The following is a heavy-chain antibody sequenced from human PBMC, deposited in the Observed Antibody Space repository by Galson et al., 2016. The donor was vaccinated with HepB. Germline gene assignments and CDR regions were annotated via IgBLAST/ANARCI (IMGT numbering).Heavy chain of an antibody. D-gene: IGHD2-2*01. Sequence: SLRLSCAASGFSVTRNYMTWVRQAPGKGLEWVSVLYGIGTTYYADSVQGRFTISRDDDQNTLFLQMDRLRPEDTATYFCARGFCGGTSCYGGFYYGMDVWGKGTRVTV. CDR2: LYGIGTT. V-gene: IGHV3-66*02. CDR1: GFSVTRNY. CDR3: ARGFCGGTSCYGGFYYGMDV. J-gene: IGHJ6*04.